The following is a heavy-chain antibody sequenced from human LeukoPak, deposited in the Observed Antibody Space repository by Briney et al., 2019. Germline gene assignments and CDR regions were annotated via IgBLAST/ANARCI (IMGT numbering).Heavy chain of an antibody. CDR1: GFTFSSYW. CDR3: AKGHYYGSGSLDY. V-gene: IGHV3-23*01. CDR2: IGGRDGST. Sequence: GGSLRLSCAASGFTFSSYWMSWVRQAPGKGLEWVSAIGGRDGSTYYADSVKGRFTISRDNSKNTLYVQMNSLRAEDTAVYYCAKGHYYGSGSLDYWGQGTLVTVSS. D-gene: IGHD3-10*01. J-gene: IGHJ4*02.